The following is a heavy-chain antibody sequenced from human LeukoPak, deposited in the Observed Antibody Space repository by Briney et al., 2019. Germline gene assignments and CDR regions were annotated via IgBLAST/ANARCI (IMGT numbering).Heavy chain of an antibody. V-gene: IGHV4-59*01. CDR1: GGSISSYY. Sequence: SETLSLTCTVSGGSISSYYWSWIRQPPGKGLEWIGYIYYSGSTNYNPSLKSRVTISVDTSKNQFSLKLSSVTAADTAVYYCAAQRRFWRPRSYYYGMDVWGQGTTVTVSS. CDR3: AAQRRFWRPRSYYYGMDV. CDR2: IYYSGST. D-gene: IGHD3-3*01. J-gene: IGHJ6*02.